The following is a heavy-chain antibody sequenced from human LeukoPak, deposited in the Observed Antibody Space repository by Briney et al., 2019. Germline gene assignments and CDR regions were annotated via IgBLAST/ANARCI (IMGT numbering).Heavy chain of an antibody. CDR1: GGSFSGYY. Sequence: PSETLSLTCAVYGGSFSGYYWSWIRQPPGKGLEWIGEINHSGSTNYNPSLKSRVTISVDTSKNQFSLKLSSVTAADTAVNYCARHPLYYYGSGSYYNSSPRTRFDPWGQGTLVTVSS. J-gene: IGHJ5*02. CDR3: ARHPLYYYGSGSYYNSSPRTRFDP. D-gene: IGHD3-10*01. V-gene: IGHV4-34*01. CDR2: INHSGST.